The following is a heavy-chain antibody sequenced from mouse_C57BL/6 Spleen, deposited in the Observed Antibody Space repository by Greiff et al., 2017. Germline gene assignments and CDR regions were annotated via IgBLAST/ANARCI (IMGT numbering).Heavy chain of an antibody. V-gene: IGHV14-2*01. Sequence: VQLQQSGAELVKPGASVKLSCTASGFNIKDYYMHWVKQRTEQGLEWIGRIDPEDGATKYAPKFQGKATITADTSSNTAYLQLSSLTSEDTAVYYCARRHYGSKYFDVWGTGTTVTVSS. CDR1: GFNIKDYY. J-gene: IGHJ1*03. CDR2: IDPEDGAT. D-gene: IGHD1-1*01. CDR3: ARRHYGSKYFDV.